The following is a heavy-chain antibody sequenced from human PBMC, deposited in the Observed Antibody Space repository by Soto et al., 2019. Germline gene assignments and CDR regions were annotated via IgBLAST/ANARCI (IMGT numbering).Heavy chain of an antibody. Sequence: SETLSVTCTVSGGSISSSSYYWGWIRQPPGKGLERIGSIYYSGSTYYNPSLKSRVTISVDTSKNQFSLKLSSVTAADTAVYYCARLKLDRAYYDFWSGYSPLGYYGMDVWGQGTTVTV. J-gene: IGHJ6*02. CDR2: IYYSGST. D-gene: IGHD3-3*01. V-gene: IGHV4-39*01. CDR1: GGSISSSSYY. CDR3: ARLKLDRAYYDFWSGYSPLGYYGMDV.